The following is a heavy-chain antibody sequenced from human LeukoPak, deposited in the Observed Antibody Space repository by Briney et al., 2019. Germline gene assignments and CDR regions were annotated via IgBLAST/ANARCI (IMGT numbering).Heavy chain of an antibody. CDR3: ARGIVVVPAATKYYYYYMDV. CDR1: GGSISSYY. J-gene: IGHJ6*03. Sequence: SETLSLTCTVSGGSISSYYWSWIRQPAGKGLEWIGRIYTSGSTNYNPSLKSRVTMSVGTSKNQFSLKLSSVTAADTAVYYCARGIVVVPAATKYYYYYMDVWGKGTTVTVSS. CDR2: IYTSGST. D-gene: IGHD2-2*01. V-gene: IGHV4-4*07.